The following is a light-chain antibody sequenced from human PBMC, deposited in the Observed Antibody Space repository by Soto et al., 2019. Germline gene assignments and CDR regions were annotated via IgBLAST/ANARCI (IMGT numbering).Light chain of an antibody. CDR3: QQYNNWPQT. V-gene: IGKV3-15*01. J-gene: IGKJ1*01. Sequence: DIVLTQSPATLSLSPGERATLYCGASQRVSSNLAWYQQKPGQAPRLLIYGASTRATGIPARFSGSGSGTEFTLTISSLQSEDFAVYYCQQYNNWPQTFGQGTKVDIK. CDR1: QRVSSN. CDR2: GAS.